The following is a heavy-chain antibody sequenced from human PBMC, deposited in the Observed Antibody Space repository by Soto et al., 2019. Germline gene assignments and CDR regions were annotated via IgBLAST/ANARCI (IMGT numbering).Heavy chain of an antibody. CDR3: RASPTSFYDTMDV. CDR2: IGGDGYKP. Sequence: PGGSLRLSCVASEFISSDYAMSWVRQAPGKGPEWVSVIGGDGYKPEYADSVKGRFTVSRDNSKNTLYLQLDSLRADDTAIYLCRASPTSFYDTMDVWGQGTTVTVSS. CDR1: EFISSDYA. D-gene: IGHD5-12*01. J-gene: IGHJ6*02. V-gene: IGHV3-23*01.